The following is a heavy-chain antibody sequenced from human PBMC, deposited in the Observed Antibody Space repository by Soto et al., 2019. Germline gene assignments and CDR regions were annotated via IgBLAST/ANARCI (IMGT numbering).Heavy chain of an antibody. CDR2: MNPNSGNT. CDR1: GYTFTSYD. V-gene: IGHV1-8*01. D-gene: IGHD3-10*01. J-gene: IGHJ5*02. Sequence: QVQLVQSGAEVKKPGASVKVSCKASGYTFTSYDINWVRQATAQGLDWKGWMNPNSGNTGYAQKFQGRVTMTRNTSVSTAYMELSSLRSEDTAVYDCARGRTVRGVKGDWFDPWGQGTLVTVSS. CDR3: ARGRTVRGVKGDWFDP.